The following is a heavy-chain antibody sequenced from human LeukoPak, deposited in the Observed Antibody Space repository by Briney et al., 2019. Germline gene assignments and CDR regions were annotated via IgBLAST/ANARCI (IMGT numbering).Heavy chain of an antibody. CDR1: GFTFSSYS. D-gene: IGHD1-1*01. CDR3: ARDRWNHREWFDP. CDR2: ISSSSSSI. Sequence: PGGSLRLSCAASGFTFSSYSMNWVRQAPGKGLEWVSYISSSSSSIYYAVSVKGRFTISRDNAKNSLYLQMNSLRAEDTAVYYCARDRWNHREWFDPWGQGTLVTVSS. J-gene: IGHJ5*02. V-gene: IGHV3-48*01.